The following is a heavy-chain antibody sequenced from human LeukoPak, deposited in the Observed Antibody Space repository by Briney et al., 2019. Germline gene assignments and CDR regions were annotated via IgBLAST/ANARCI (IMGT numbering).Heavy chain of an antibody. CDR1: GGSISSGRYY. J-gene: IGHJ2*01. V-gene: IGHV4-61*02. CDR2: IHTSGST. D-gene: IGHD6-13*01. Sequence: SQTLSLTCTVSGGSISSGRYYWTWIRQPDGKGLEWIGRIHTSGSTNYNPSLKSRVTISVDTSKNQFSLKLSSVTAADTAVYYCARASSSWFAPHWYFGLWGRGTLVTVSS. CDR3: ARASSSWFAPHWYFGL.